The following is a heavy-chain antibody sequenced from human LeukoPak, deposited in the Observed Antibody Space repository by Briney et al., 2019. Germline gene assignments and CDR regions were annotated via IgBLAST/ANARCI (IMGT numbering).Heavy chain of an antibody. CDR3: AKDSLIVVVTEGDY. J-gene: IGHJ4*02. CDR1: GFTFSGHA. Sequence: GGSLRLSCAASGFTFSGHAMSWVRQAPVKGLEWVSAISGSSGRTYYADSVKGRFTISRDNSKNTLYLQMNSLRAEDTAVYYCAKDSLIVVVTEGDYWGQGTLVTVSS. V-gene: IGHV3-23*01. D-gene: IGHD2-21*02. CDR2: ISGSSGRT.